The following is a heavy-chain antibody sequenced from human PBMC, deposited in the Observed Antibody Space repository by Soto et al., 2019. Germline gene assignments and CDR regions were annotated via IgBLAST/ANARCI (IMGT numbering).Heavy chain of an antibody. D-gene: IGHD3-10*01. J-gene: IGHJ4*02. V-gene: IGHV4-59*12. CDR3: ARSGRFRELLFYLDS. CDR2: IYYSGST. Sequence: SETLSLTCTVSGDSIDNYYWSWIRQSPGKGLEWIGYIYYSGSTTYSPSLKSRVTISVDRAKSQFSLRLRSVTAADTAVYYCARSGRFRELLFYLDSCDQGALGTVST. CDR1: GDSIDNYY.